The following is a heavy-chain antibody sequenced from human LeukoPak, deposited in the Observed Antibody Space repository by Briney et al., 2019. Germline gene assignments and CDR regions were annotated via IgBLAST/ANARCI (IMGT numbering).Heavy chain of an antibody. CDR3: ATAFGELLSVY. CDR1: GYTLTELS. J-gene: IGHJ4*02. V-gene: IGHV1-24*01. CDR2: FDTEDGET. D-gene: IGHD3-10*01. Sequence: ASVKVSCEVSGYTLTELSMHWVRQAPGKGLGRMGGFDTEDGETIYAQKFQSRVTMTEDTSTDTAYMELSSLRSEDTAVYYCATAFGELLSVYWGQGTLVTVSS.